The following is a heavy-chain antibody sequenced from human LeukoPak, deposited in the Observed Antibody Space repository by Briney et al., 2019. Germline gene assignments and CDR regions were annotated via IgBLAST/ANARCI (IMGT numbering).Heavy chain of an antibody. V-gene: IGHV3-23*01. CDR1: GFTFGTFD. D-gene: IGHD3-10*01. Sequence: GRSLRLSCAASGFTFGTFDMSWVRQAPGKGLEWVSTLACLDASCTEYYSDSVKGRFTISRDKSKSTLSLQVNSLRVEDTAMYCVRDSEGSFDYWGQGTLVTVSS. CDR2: LACLDASCTE. J-gene: IGHJ4*02. CDR3: RDSEGSFDY.